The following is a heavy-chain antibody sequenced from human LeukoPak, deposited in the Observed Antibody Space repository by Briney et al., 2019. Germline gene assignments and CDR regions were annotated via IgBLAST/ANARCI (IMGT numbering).Heavy chain of an antibody. Sequence: ASVKVSCKVSGYTLTELSMHWVRQAPGKGLEWMGGFDPEDGETIYAQKFQGRVTMTEDTPTDTAYMELSSLRSEDTAVYYCASPSVTEYYFDYWGQGTLVTVSS. D-gene: IGHD5-18*01. CDR1: GYTLTELS. CDR3: ASPSVTEYYFDY. V-gene: IGHV1-24*01. CDR2: FDPEDGET. J-gene: IGHJ4*02.